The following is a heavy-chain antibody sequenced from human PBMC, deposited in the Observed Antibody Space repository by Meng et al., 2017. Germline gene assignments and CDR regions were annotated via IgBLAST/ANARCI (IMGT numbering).Heavy chain of an antibody. V-gene: IGHV1-2*06. CDR1: GYNFPDYY. J-gene: IGHJ4*02. Sequence: QVQLGQSGGEVKKPGASVKVSCKASGYNFPDYYIHWVRRAPGQGLEWMGRINPKSGDTHYAQKFQARVTMTGDTSISTAYIELSGLRSDDTAMYYCARDEDISAAGKLFGDYWGQGTLVTVSS. CDR3: ARDEDISAAGKLFGDY. D-gene: IGHD6-25*01. CDR2: INPKSGDT.